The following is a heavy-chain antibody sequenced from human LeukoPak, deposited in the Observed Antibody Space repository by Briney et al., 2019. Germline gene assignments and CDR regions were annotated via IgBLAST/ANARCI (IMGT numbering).Heavy chain of an antibody. CDR1: GYTFTGYY. Sequence: GASVKVSCKASGYTFTGYYMHWVRQAPGQGLEWMGWINPNSGGTNYAQKFQGRVTMARDTSISTAYMELSRLRSDDTAVYYCARAGDILTGYNSYYYYYMDVWGKGTTVTVSS. J-gene: IGHJ6*03. CDR2: INPNSGGT. CDR3: ARAGDILTGYNSYYYYYMDV. D-gene: IGHD3-9*01. V-gene: IGHV1-2*02.